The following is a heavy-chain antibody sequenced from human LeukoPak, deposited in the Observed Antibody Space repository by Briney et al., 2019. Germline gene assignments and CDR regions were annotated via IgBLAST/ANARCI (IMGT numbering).Heavy chain of an antibody. CDR3: TTDYDILTGYKADDAFDI. D-gene: IGHD3-9*01. V-gene: IGHV3-15*01. J-gene: IGHJ3*02. CDR1: GFTFIDAW. Sequence: GGSLRLSCAASGFTFIDAWMTWVRQAPGKGLEWVGRIKSKTDGGTTDYAAPVKGRFTISRDDSKNTLYLQMNSLKTEDTAVYYCTTDYDILTGYKADDAFDIWGQGTMVTVSS. CDR2: IKSKTDGGTT.